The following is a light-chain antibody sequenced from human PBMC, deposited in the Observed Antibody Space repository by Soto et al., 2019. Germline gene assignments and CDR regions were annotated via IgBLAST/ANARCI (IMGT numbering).Light chain of an antibody. CDR1: QNIRSS. V-gene: IGKV3-15*01. CDR2: DAS. CDR3: QQYDIGPPYT. J-gene: IGKJ2*01. Sequence: EVVMTQSPASLSASPGDGVTLSCRASQNIRSSLAWYQQRPGQAPRLLIYDASTRATGIPPRFSGGGSGTEFTVTISSLQSEDFAIYYCQQYDIGPPYTFGQGTKVDIK.